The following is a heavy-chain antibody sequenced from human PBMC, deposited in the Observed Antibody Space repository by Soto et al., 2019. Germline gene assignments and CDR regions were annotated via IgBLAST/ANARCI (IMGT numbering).Heavy chain of an antibody. CDR2: ISGSGGST. V-gene: IGHV3-23*01. J-gene: IGHJ1*01. Sequence: EVQLLESGGGLVQPGGSLRLSCAASGFTFSSYAMSWVRQAPGKGLEWVSAISGSGGSTYYADSVKGRFTISRDNSKNTLYLHMNSLRAEDTAVYYCAKGEASNPPLAEYFQHWGQGTLVTVSS. CDR3: AKGEASNPPLAEYFQH. CDR1: GFTFSSYA. D-gene: IGHD4-4*01.